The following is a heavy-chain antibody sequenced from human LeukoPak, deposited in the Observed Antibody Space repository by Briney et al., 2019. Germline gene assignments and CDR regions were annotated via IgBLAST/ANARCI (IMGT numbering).Heavy chain of an antibody. V-gene: IGHV3-30-3*01. CDR1: GFTFSSYA. J-gene: IGHJ6*02. D-gene: IGHD1-26*01. CDR3: ARVLVDHYYYGMDV. CDR2: ISYDGSNK. Sequence: PGGSLRLSCAASGFTFSSYAMHWVRQAPGKGLEWVAVISYDGSNKYYADSVKGRFTISRDNSKNTLYLQMNSLRAEDTAVYYCARVLVDHYYYGMDVWGQGTTVTVSS.